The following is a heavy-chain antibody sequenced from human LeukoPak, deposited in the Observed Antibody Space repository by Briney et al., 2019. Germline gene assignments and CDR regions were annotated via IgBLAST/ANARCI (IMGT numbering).Heavy chain of an antibody. D-gene: IGHD2-15*01. V-gene: IGHV3-66*01. J-gene: IGHJ4*02. CDR1: GFTVSSNY. Sequence: GGSLRLSCAASGFTVSSNYMSWVRQAPGKGLEWVSVIYSGGSTYYADSVKGRFTISRDNSKNTLYLQVNSLRAEDTAVYYCARDRCSGGSCYHDYWGQGTLVTVSS. CDR2: IYSGGST. CDR3: ARDRCSGGSCYHDY.